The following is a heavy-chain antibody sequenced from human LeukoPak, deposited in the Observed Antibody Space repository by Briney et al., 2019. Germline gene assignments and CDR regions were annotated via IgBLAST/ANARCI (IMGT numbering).Heavy chain of an antibody. J-gene: IGHJ4*02. V-gene: IGHV4-34*01. D-gene: IGHD3-10*01. CDR3: ARGYYYGSGSYYNLFRY. CDR1: GGSFSGYY. CDR2: INHSGST. Sequence: TSETLSLTCAVYGGSFSGYYWSWIRQPPGKGLEWIGEINHSGSTNYNPSLKSRVTISVDTSKNQFSLKLSSVTAADTAVYYCARGYYYGSGSYYNLFRYWGQGTLVTVSS.